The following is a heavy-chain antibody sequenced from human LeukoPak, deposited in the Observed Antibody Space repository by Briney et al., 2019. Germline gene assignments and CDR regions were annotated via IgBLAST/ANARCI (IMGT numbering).Heavy chain of an antibody. Sequence: SSETLSLTCTVSGASIGSYYWSWIRQPPGKELEWIGYIYYSGSTNYNPALKSRVTISEDTSKNQISLKLSSVTAADTAVYYCARVRGYYDSSGYDYWGQGTLVTVSS. J-gene: IGHJ4*02. CDR2: IYYSGST. D-gene: IGHD3-22*01. CDR1: GASIGSYY. V-gene: IGHV4-59*01. CDR3: ARVRGYYDSSGYDY.